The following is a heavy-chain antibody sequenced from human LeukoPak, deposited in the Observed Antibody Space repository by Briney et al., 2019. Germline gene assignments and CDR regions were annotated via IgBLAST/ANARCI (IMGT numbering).Heavy chain of an antibody. J-gene: IGHJ4*02. CDR3: AKNAVGKSIIPSVDY. D-gene: IGHD1-26*01. CDR2: ISWDGGST. Sequence: GGSLRLSCAASGFTFDDYTMHWVRQAPGKGLEWVSLISWDGGSTYYADSVKGRFTISRDNSKNSPYLQMNSLRTEDTALYYCAKNAVGKSIIPSVDYWGQGTLVTVSS. V-gene: IGHV3-43*01. CDR1: GFTFDDYT.